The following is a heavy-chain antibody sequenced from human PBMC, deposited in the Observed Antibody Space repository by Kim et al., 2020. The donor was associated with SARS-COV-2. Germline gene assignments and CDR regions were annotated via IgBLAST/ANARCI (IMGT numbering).Heavy chain of an antibody. CDR3: ARLGAGMDV. CDR1: GYSFTTYW. CDR2: IFPSDSDI. J-gene: IGHJ6*02. V-gene: IGHV5-51*01. Sequence: GASLKISCKGSGYSFTTYWIAWVRQMPGKGLEWMGIIFPSDSDIRYRPSFQGHVTISADKSTSTAYLQWSSLKASDTAMYYCARLGAGMDVWGQGTTVTVSS.